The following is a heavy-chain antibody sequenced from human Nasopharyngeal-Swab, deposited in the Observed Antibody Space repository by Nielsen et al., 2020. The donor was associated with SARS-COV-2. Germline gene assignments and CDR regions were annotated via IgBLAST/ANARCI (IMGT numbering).Heavy chain of an antibody. CDR1: GFTVSSNY. Sequence: GESLKISCAASGFTVSSNYMSWVRQAPGKGLEWVSVIYSGGSTYYADSVKGRFTISRHNSKNTLYLQMNSLRAEDTAVYYCATNGIAVAGVYYYYGMDVWGQGTTVTVSS. V-gene: IGHV3-53*04. CDR2: IYSGGST. J-gene: IGHJ6*02. D-gene: IGHD6-19*01. CDR3: ATNGIAVAGVYYYYGMDV.